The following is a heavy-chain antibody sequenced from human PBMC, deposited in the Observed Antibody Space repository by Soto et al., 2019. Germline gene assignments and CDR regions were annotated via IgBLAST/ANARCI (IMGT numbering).Heavy chain of an antibody. D-gene: IGHD3-16*02. CDR1: GFTVNTNY. CDR3: ARVGVIVPTDAFDI. V-gene: IGHV3-53*01. J-gene: IGHJ3*02. Sequence: EVQLEESGGGLIQPGGSLRLSCAASGFTVNTNYMNWVRQAPGKGLEWVSVMYSGGRTFYADSVKGRFTISRDNSKNTLYLQMDSLSAEDTSVYYCARVGVIVPTDAFDIWGQGTMVTVSS. CDR2: MYSGGRT.